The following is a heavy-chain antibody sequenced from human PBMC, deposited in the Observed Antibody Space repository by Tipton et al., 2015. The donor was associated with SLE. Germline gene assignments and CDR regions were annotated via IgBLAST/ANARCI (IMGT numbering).Heavy chain of an antibody. Sequence: QLVQSGAEVKKPGASVKVSCMASGYTFTNYDMHWVRQAPGQGLEWMGIINPSGGTTSYAQKFQDRVTMTRDTSTSTVYMELSSLRSEDTAVYYCARDLGMVWGIIYYYYGMDVWGQGTTVTVSS. CDR1: GYTFTNYD. D-gene: IGHD3-10*01. CDR2: INPSGGTT. V-gene: IGHV1-46*01. J-gene: IGHJ6*02. CDR3: ARDLGMVWGIIYYYYGMDV.